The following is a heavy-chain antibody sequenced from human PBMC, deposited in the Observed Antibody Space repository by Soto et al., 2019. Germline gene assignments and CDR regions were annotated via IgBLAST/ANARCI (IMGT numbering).Heavy chain of an antibody. CDR1: GFTFSYYG. CDR3: ARDADTTGHYSHFDL. CDR2: MHTGGNEK. D-gene: IGHD3-9*01. V-gene: IGHV3-33*08. J-gene: IGHJ4*02. Sequence: QVQLVESGGGVVQPGGSLRLSCAASGFTFSYYGFHWVRQAPGKGLEWVAVMHTGGNEKYYVDSVKGRFTVSREDSRNMVYLEMNGLRAEDTAEYFCARDADTTGHYSHFDLWGRGALVAVS.